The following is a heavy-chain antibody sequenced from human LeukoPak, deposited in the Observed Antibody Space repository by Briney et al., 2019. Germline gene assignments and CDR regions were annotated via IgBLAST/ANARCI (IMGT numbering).Heavy chain of an antibody. Sequence: GGSLRLSCAASGFTFSGSAMHWVRQAPGKGLEWVAVIWFDGSKNYYADSVKGRFIISRDNSKNTLYLQMNSLRVEDTAVYYCAGGSYKADFWGQGTLVTVSS. V-gene: IGHV3-33*08. CDR3: AGGSYKADF. D-gene: IGHD3-10*01. CDR1: GFTFSGSA. J-gene: IGHJ4*02. CDR2: IWFDGSKN.